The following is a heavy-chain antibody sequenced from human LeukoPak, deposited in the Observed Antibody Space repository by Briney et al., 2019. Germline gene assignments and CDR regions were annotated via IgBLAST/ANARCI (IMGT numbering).Heavy chain of an antibody. CDR3: AKDGYSGSGSFFPF. CDR2: ISGSGDSI. D-gene: IGHD3-10*01. Sequence: PGGSLRLSCAASGFRFSSYAMSWVRQAPGKGLEWVSGISGSGDSIYYADSVKGRFTISRDNSKTTLYLQMNSLRAEDTAVYYCAKDGYSGSGSFFPFWGQGALVTVSS. CDR1: GFRFSSYA. V-gene: IGHV3-23*01. J-gene: IGHJ4*02.